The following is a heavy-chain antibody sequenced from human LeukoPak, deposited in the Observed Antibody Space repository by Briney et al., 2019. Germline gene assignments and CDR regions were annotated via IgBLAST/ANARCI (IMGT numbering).Heavy chain of an antibody. CDR1: GFTFSDYY. V-gene: IGHV3-11*01. J-gene: IGHJ4*02. CDR2: ISSSGSTI. Sequence: GGSLRLSCAASGFTFSDYYMSWIRQAPGKGLEWVSYISSSGSTIYYADSVKGRFTISRDNSKNTLYLQMNSLRAEDTALYYCASHYGDYLDYFDYWGQGTLVTVSS. D-gene: IGHD4-17*01. CDR3: ASHYGDYLDYFDY.